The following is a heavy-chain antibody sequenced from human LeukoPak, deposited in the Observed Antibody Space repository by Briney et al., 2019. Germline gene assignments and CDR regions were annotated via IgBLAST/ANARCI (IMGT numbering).Heavy chain of an antibody. V-gene: IGHV4-4*07. J-gene: IGHJ3*02. CDR2: IYTSGST. D-gene: IGHD3-22*01. CDR1: GGSISSYY. CDR3: ARDPDYYDSSGPGAFDI. Sequence: SETLSLTCTVSGGSISSYYWSWIRQPAGKGLEWIGRIYTSGSTNYNPSLKSRVTMSVDTSKNQFSLKLSSVTAADTAVYYCARDPDYYDSSGPGAFDIWGQGTMVTVSS.